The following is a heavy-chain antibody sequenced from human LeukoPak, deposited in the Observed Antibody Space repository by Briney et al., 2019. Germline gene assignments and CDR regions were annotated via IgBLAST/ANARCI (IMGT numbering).Heavy chain of an antibody. J-gene: IGHJ5*02. D-gene: IGHD5-24*01. CDR3: ARDRDGYNWRNWFDP. Sequence: GGSLRLSCAASGFTFSSYWMSWVRQAPGKGLEWVANIKQDGSEKYYVDSVKGRFTISRDNAKNSLCLQMNSLRAEDTAVYYCARDRDGYNWRNWFDPWGQGTLVTVSS. V-gene: IGHV3-7*01. CDR2: IKQDGSEK. CDR1: GFTFSSYW.